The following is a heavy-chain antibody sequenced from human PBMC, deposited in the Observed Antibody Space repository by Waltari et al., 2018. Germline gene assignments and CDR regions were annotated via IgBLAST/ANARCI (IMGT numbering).Heavy chain of an antibody. V-gene: IGHV3-33*01. CDR1: GFTFSNYG. Sequence: QVQLVESGGGVVQPGRSLRLSCAASGFTFSNYGIHWVRQAPGKGLEWVAVIWHDGSNKYYADSVRGRFTISGDNSKNTVYLQMNSLRVEDTALYYCAANFDFWGQGTLVTVSS. CDR2: IWHDGSNK. J-gene: IGHJ4*02. CDR3: AANFDF.